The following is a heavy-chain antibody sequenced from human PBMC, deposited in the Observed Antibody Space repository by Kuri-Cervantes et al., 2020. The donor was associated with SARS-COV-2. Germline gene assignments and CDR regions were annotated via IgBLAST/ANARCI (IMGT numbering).Heavy chain of an antibody. D-gene: IGHD2-2*01. CDR3: ARGSVVSAANDY. J-gene: IGHJ4*02. CDR1: GGSFSGYY. Sequence: SETLSLTCAVYGGSFSGYYWSWIRQPPGKGLEWIGEINHSGSTNYNPSLKSRVTISVDTSKNQFSLKLSSVTAADTAVYYCARGSVVSAANDYWGQGTLVTVSS. V-gene: IGHV4-34*01. CDR2: INHSGST.